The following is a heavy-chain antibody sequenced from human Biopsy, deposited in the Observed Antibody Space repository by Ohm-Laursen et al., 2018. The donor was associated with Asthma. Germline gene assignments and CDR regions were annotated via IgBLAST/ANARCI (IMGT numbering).Heavy chain of an antibody. J-gene: IGHJ4*02. CDR3: ARRGGVRRYFDY. V-gene: IGHV4-30-4*02. D-gene: IGHD3-16*01. Sequence: SDTLPLTCTVSGGSISSNFYCWGWIRQPPGKGLEWIGYIYYIGSTYYNPSLKSRVAISLDTSKNQFSLKLSSVTAADTAVYFCARRGGVRRYFDYWGQGTLVTVSS. CDR2: IYYIGST. CDR1: GGSISSNFYC.